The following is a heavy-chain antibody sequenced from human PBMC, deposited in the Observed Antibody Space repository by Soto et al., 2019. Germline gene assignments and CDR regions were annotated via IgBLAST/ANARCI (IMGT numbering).Heavy chain of an antibody. CDR2: ISSSSYI. V-gene: IGHV3-21*01. Sequence: XASLLLSGAASGFTFSSYSMNWVRQAPGKGLEWVSSISSSSYIYYADSVKGRFTISRDNAKNSLYLQMNSLRAEDTAVYYCARATRIAARPITFMDVWGQGTTVTVSS. J-gene: IGHJ6*02. CDR3: ARATRIAARPITFMDV. D-gene: IGHD6-6*01. CDR1: GFTFSSYS.